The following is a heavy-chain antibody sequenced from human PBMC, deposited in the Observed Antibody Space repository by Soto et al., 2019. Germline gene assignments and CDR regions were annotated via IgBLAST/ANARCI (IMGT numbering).Heavy chain of an antibody. Sequence: ASVKVSCKASGGTFSSYTISWVRQAPGQRLEWMGWINAGNGNTKYSQKFQGRVTITRDTSASTAYMELSSLRSEDTAVYYCARVGRESVFAYWGQGTLVTVSS. J-gene: IGHJ4*02. CDR3: ARVGRESVFAY. D-gene: IGHD2-15*01. V-gene: IGHV1-3*01. CDR1: GGTFSSYT. CDR2: INAGNGNT.